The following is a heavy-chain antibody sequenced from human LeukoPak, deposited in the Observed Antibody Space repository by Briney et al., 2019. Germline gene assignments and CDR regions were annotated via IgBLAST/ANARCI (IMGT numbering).Heavy chain of an antibody. CDR1: GFTFSSYG. J-gene: IGHJ4*02. CDR3: ARDGVPTTVTNVASPAVPFDY. CDR2: IWYDGSNK. V-gene: IGHV3-33*01. Sequence: GGSLRLSCAASGFTFSSYGMHWVRQDPGKGLEWVAVIWYDGSNKYYADSVKGRFTISRANSKNTLYLQMNSLRAEDTAVYYCARDGVPTTVTNVASPAVPFDYWGQGTLVTVSS. D-gene: IGHD4-17*01.